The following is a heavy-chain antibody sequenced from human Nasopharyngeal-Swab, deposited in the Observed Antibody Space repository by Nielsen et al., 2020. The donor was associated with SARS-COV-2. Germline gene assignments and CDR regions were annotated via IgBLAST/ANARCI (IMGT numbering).Heavy chain of an antibody. CDR1: GFTFSSYG. J-gene: IGHJ3*02. CDR3: ANLIFGDAFDI. CDR2: ISYDGSNK. Sequence: GGSLRLSCAASGFTFSSYGMHWVRQAPGKGLEWVAVISYDGSNKYYADSVKGRFTISRDNSKNTLYLQMNSLRAEGTAVYYCANLIFGDAFDIWGQGTMVTVSS. V-gene: IGHV3-30*18. D-gene: IGHD3-3*01.